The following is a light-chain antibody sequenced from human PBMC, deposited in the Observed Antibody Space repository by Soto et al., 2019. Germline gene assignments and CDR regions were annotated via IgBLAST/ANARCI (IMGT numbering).Light chain of an antibody. CDR1: LNISSAF. V-gene: IGKV3-20*01. CDR2: AAA. CDR3: HQFVSAPRT. Sequence: EIVLTQSPGTLSLSPGERATLSCRASLNISSAFLAWYQHKPGQAPRLLISAAASRATGIPDRFSGSGSGTDFTLTIRRLETEEFAVYYGHQFVSAPRTFGQGTKVEI. J-gene: IGKJ1*01.